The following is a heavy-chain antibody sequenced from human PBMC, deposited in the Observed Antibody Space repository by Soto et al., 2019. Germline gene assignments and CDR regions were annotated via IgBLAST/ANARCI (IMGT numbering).Heavy chain of an antibody. CDR3: ARDRRITMVRGVKLHYYGMDV. J-gene: IGHJ6*02. Sequence: GASVKVSCKASGYTFTSYGISWVRQAPGQGLEWMGWISAYNGNTNYAQKLQGRVTMTTDTSTSTAYMELRSLRSDDTAVYYCARDRRITMVRGVKLHYYGMDVWGQGTTVTVSS. CDR2: ISAYNGNT. CDR1: GYTFTSYG. V-gene: IGHV1-18*01. D-gene: IGHD3-10*01.